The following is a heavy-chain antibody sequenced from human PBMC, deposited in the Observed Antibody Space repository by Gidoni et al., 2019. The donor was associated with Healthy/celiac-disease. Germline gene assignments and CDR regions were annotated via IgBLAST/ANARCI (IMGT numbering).Heavy chain of an antibody. CDR2: IWYDGSNK. CDR3: AREGCSGGSCYPYYYYGMDV. V-gene: IGHV3-33*01. Sequence: GVQPGRSLRLSCAASGFTFSSYGMHWVRQAPGKGLEWVAVIWYDGSNKYYADSVKGRFTISRDNSKNTLYLQMNSLRAEDTAVYYCAREGCSGGSCYPYYYYGMDVWGQGTTVTVSS. J-gene: IGHJ6*02. CDR1: GFTFSSYG. D-gene: IGHD2-15*01.